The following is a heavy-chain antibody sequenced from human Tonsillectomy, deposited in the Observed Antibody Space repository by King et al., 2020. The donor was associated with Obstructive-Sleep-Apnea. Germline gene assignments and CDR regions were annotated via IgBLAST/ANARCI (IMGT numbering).Heavy chain of an antibody. CDR3: ARGGSYYYDSSGYSDY. J-gene: IGHJ4*02. CDR1: GFTFSSYG. V-gene: IGHV3-33*01. CDR2: IWYDGSNK. D-gene: IGHD3-22*01. Sequence: VQLVESGGGVVQPGRSLRLSCAASGFTFSSYGMHWVRQAPGKGLEWVAVIWYDGSNKYYADSVKGRFTISRDNSKNTLYLQMNSLRAEDTAVYYCARGGSYYYDSSGYSDYWGQGTLVTVSS.